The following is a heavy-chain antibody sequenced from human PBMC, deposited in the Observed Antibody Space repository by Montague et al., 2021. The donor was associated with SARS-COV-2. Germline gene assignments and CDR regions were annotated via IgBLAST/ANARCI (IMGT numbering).Heavy chain of an antibody. V-gene: IGHV4-39*01. CDR3: ARQPLTTRILVVIAYPRRYFDL. J-gene: IGHJ2*01. CDR1: GGSISSSSYY. D-gene: IGHD3-22*01. Sequence: SETLSLTCTVSGGSISSSSYYWGRIRQPPGKGLVWIGSNYYSGSTYYNLTLKIRVTISEATSKNQFSLKLSSVTAADTAVYYCARQPLTTRILVVIAYPRRYFDLWGRGALVAVSS. CDR2: NYYSGST.